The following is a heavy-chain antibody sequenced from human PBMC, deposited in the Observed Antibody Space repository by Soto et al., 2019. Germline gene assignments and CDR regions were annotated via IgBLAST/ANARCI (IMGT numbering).Heavy chain of an antibody. CDR2: IWYDGSNK. CDR3: ARVAQGVIDY. J-gene: IGHJ4*02. V-gene: IGHV3-33*01. CDR1: GFTFSSYG. Sequence: QVQLVESGGGVVQPGRSLRLSCAASGFTFSSYGMHWVRQAPGKGLEWVAVIWYDGSNKYYADSVKGRFTISRDNSKNTLYLQMNSLRAEDTAVYYCARVAQGVIDYWGQGTLVTVSS. D-gene: IGHD3-16*01.